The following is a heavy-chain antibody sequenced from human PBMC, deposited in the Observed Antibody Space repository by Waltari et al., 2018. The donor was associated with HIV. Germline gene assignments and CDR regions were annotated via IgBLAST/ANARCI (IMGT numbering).Heavy chain of an antibody. D-gene: IGHD3-3*01. Sequence: QVQLIQPEIEMRRPGTSVRLSCQASGFILDDHYIHWVRQGLRQRFEWVAVINAAEGAARSAQKFQSRLTLTGDLFTGLIHLGLMSLMSEDTAVYFCARAGLGGLIQDFDIWGRGT. V-gene: IGHV1-46*02. J-gene: IGHJ4*02. CDR3: ARAGLGGLIQDFDI. CDR2: INAAEGAA. CDR1: GFILDDHY.